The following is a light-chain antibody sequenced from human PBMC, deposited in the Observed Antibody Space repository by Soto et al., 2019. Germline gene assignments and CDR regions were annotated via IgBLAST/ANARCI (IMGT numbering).Light chain of an antibody. Sequence: QSVLTQPPSVSGAPGQRVTISCTGSSSNIGAGYDVHWYQQLPGTAPKLLIYGNSNRPSGVPDRFSGSKSGTSASLAITGLRAEDEADYSSHTEDSTLSLYVLEPGTKVTVL. CDR2: GNS. J-gene: IGLJ1*01. CDR1: SSNIGAGYD. V-gene: IGLV1-40*01. CDR3: HTEDSTLSLYV.